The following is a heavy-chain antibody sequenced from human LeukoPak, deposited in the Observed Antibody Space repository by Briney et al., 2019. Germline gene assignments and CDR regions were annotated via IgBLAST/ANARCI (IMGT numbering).Heavy chain of an antibody. Sequence: GGSLRLSCAASRFTFRSYRMSWVRQAPGKGLEWVANIKEDANEEYYEESVRGRFIISRDNAKNSLFLQMYSLTADDKAVYYCARAGYCTSNSCYSPNFYYMDVWGKGTTVAVSS. CDR1: RFTFRSYR. CDR3: ARAGYCTSNSCYSPNFYYMDV. CDR2: IKEDANEE. J-gene: IGHJ6*03. D-gene: IGHD2-2*01. V-gene: IGHV3-7*01.